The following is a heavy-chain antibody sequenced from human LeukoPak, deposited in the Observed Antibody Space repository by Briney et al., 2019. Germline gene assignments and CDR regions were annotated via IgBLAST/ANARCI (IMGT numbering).Heavy chain of an antibody. CDR2: ISGSGGST. CDR1: GITFSSYA. CDR3: AKDVEWETVRGAFDI. Sequence: PGGSLRLSCAASGITFSSYAMSWVRQAPGKGLEWVSAISGSGGSTYYADSMKGRFTISRDNSKNTLYLQMNSLRAEDTALYYCAKDVEWETVRGAFDIWGQGTMVTVSS. J-gene: IGHJ3*02. V-gene: IGHV3-23*01. D-gene: IGHD1-26*01.